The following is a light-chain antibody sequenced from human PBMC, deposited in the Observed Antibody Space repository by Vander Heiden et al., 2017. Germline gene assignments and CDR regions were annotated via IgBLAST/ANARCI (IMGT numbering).Light chain of an antibody. J-gene: IGLJ3*02. Sequence: SCVLTHPPSVSLAPGQPARTTCGGNNIGSKSVNWYQQKPVQAPVLVVYDDSDRPSGSPERFSGSNSGNTAALTISRVEAGDEADYYCQVWDSSSHHWVFGGGTKLTVL. CDR3: QVWDSSSHHWV. CDR1: NIGSKS. V-gene: IGLV3-21*02. CDR2: DDS.